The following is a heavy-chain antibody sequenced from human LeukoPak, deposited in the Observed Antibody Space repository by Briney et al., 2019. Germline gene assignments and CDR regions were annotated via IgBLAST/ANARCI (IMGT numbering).Heavy chain of an antibody. CDR1: GFTFSSYA. CDR3: AKRGPYCSGGSCYHYFDY. Sequence: GGSLRLSCAASGFTFSSYAMSWVRQAPGKGLEWVSAISGSGGSTYYADSVKGRFTISRDNSKNTLYLQMNSLRAEDTAVYCCAKRGPYCSGGSCYHYFDYWCQGTLVTVSS. J-gene: IGHJ4*02. CDR2: ISGSGGST. D-gene: IGHD2-15*01. V-gene: IGHV3-23*01.